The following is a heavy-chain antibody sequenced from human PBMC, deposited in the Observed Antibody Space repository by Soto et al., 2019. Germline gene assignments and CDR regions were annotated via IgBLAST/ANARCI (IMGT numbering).Heavy chain of an antibody. D-gene: IGHD3-22*01. CDR1: GGTFSSYA. J-gene: IGHJ4*02. CDR2: IIPIFGKA. Sequence: QLQLLQSGAEVKKPGSSVTVSCKASGGTFSSYAISWVRQAPGQGLEWMGGIIPIFGKANYSQKFQGRVTITADESTSTAYMELSSLRSEDTAVYYCARGRWYYDSSGYPIDYWGQGTLVTVSS. CDR3: ARGRWYYDSSGYPIDY. V-gene: IGHV1-69*01.